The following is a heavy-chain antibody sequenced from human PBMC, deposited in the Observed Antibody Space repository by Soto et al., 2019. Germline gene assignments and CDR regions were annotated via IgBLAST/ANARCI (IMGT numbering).Heavy chain of an antibody. CDR2: ISYEGSNT. Sequence: GGSLRLSCVASGLTFDTYGIHWVRQAPGKGLQWVALISYEGSNTYYADSVRGRFTISRDNSKNTLYLQMNTLRPEDTGLYYCARVTPGNNLYYFSGLDFWGQGTSVTVSS. CDR1: GLTFDTYG. V-gene: IGHV3-30-3*01. CDR3: ARVTPGNNLYYFSGLDF. J-gene: IGHJ6*02. D-gene: IGHD1-1*01.